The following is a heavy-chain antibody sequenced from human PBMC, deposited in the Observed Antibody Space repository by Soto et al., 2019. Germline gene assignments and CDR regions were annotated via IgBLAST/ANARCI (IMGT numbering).Heavy chain of an antibody. CDR1: GFTFSSYA. Sequence: GGSLRLSCAASGFTFSSYAMNWVRQAPGKGLEWVAAISGSGGSTYYADSVKGRFTISRDNSKNTLYLQMNSLRAEDTAVYYCAVLDYVVLRFYYYGMDVWGQGTTVTVSS. J-gene: IGHJ6*02. D-gene: IGHD4-17*01. V-gene: IGHV3-23*01. CDR2: ISGSGGST. CDR3: AVLDYVVLRFYYYGMDV.